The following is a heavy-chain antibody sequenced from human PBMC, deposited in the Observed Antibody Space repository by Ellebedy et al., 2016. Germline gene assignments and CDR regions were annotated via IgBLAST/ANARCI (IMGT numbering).Heavy chain of an antibody. CDR1: GGTFSSYA. CDR2: IIPIFGTA. CDR3: ASNRGLDDAFDI. J-gene: IGHJ3*02. V-gene: IGHV1-69*13. Sequence: SVKVSXXASGGTFSSYAISCVRQAPGQGLEWMGGIIPIFGTANYAQKFQGRVTITADESTSTAYMELSSLRSEDTAVYYCASNRGLDDAFDIWGQGTMVTVSS. D-gene: IGHD1-14*01.